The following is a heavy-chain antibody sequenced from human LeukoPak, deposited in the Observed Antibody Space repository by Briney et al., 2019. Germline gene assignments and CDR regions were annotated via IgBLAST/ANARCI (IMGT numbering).Heavy chain of an antibody. V-gene: IGHV4-34*01. Sequence: SETLSLTCAVYGGSFSGYYWSWIRQPPGKGLEWIGEINHSGSTNYNPSLKSRVTISVDTSKNQFSLKLSSVTAADTAVYYCARRTMVRGKADYWGQGTLVTVSS. CDR1: GGSFSGYY. CDR2: INHSGST. D-gene: IGHD3-10*01. J-gene: IGHJ4*02. CDR3: ARRTMVRGKADY.